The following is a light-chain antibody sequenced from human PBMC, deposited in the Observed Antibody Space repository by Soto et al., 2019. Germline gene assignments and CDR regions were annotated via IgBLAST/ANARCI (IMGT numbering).Light chain of an antibody. CDR1: HSVLHSSNNENS. V-gene: IGKV4-1*01. CDR2: RAS. Sequence: DVVMTQSPDSLAVSLGERATINCKSSHSVLHSSNNENSVAWYQQKAGQRPKLLIYRASIRESGVRDRFSGSGSGTDFTLTISSLQAEDVAVYYCQQYYTGIAFGQGTRLEIK. J-gene: IGKJ5*01. CDR3: QQYYTGIA.